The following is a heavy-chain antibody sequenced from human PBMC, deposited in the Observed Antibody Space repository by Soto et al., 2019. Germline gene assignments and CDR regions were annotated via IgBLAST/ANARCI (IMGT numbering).Heavy chain of an antibody. CDR3: ARDRVGYSSSWNPDI. CDR2: IWYDGSNK. V-gene: IGHV3-33*01. CDR1: GFTFSSYG. Sequence: GGSLRLSCAASGFTFSSYGMHWVRQAPGKGLEWVAVIWYDGSNKYYADSVKGRFTISRDNSKNTLYLQMNSLRAEDTAVYYCARDRVGYSSSWNPDIWGQGTMVTVSS. J-gene: IGHJ3*02. D-gene: IGHD6-13*01.